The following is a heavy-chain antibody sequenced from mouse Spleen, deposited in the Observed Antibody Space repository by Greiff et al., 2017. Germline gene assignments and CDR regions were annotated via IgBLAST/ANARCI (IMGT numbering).Heavy chain of an antibody. D-gene: IGHD1-2*01. V-gene: IGHV1-80*01. Sequence: VKLMESGTVLARPGASVKMSCKTSGYTFTSYWMHWVKQRPGQGLEWIGQIYPGDGDTNYNGKFKGKATLTADKSSSTAYMQLSSLTSEDSAVYFCARRTAATNYAMDYWGQGTSVTVSS. CDR1: GYTFTSYW. CDR2: IYPGDGDT. J-gene: IGHJ4*01. CDR3: ARRTAATNYAMDY.